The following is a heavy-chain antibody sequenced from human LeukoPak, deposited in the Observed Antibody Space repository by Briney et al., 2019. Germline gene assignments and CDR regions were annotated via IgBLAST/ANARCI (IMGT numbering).Heavy chain of an antibody. CDR3: ARVRAAARPAAFDI. V-gene: IGHV1-18*01. Sequence: ASVKVSCKASGGTFSSYGISWVRQAPGQGLEWMGWISAYNGNTNYAQKLQGRVTKTTDTSTSTAYMELRSLRSDDTAVYYCARVRAAARPAAFDIWGQGTMVTVSS. CDR1: GGTFSSYG. CDR2: ISAYNGNT. D-gene: IGHD6-6*01. J-gene: IGHJ3*02.